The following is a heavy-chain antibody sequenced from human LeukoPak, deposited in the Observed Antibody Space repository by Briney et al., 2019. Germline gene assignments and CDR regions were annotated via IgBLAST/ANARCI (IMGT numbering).Heavy chain of an antibody. CDR2: VHLSGRT. V-gene: IGHV4-4*02. J-gene: IGHJ5*02. CDR3: ARGTPHYYGSGSYYIRRFDP. CDR1: GGSISSTNW. Sequence: PSGTLSLTCGVSGGSISSTNWWTWVRQPPGEGLEWIGEVHLSGRTNYNPSLKSRVTISLDTSKNQFSLRLTSVTAADTAVYYCARGTPHYYGSGSYYIRRFDPWGQGTLVTVSS. D-gene: IGHD3-10*01.